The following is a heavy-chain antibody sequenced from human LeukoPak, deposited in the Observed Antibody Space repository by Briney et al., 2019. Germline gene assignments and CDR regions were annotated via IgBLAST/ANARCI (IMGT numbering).Heavy chain of an antibody. J-gene: IGHJ3*02. D-gene: IGHD2-15*01. V-gene: IGHV3-48*04. CDR3: ARDRALIVVDAFDI. CDR1: GFTFSSYS. CDR2: ISSSSSTI. Sequence: PGGSLRLSCAASGFTFSSYSMNWVRQAPGKGLEWVSYISSSSSTIYYADSVKGRFTISRDNAKNSLYLQMNSLRAEDTAVYYCARDRALIVVDAFDIWGQGTMVTVSS.